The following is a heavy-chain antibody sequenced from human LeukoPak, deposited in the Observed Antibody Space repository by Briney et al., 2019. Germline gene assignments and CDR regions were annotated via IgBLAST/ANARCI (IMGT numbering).Heavy chain of an antibody. D-gene: IGHD4-17*01. Sequence: SETLFLTCTVSGGSVSSGTYYWSWIRQPAGKGLEWIGRIYSSGSTSYNPSLESRVTISVDTSKNRFSLKLSSVTAADTAVYYCAIHDYGDRDAFDIWGQGTMVTVSS. CDR3: AIHDYGDRDAFDI. CDR2: IYSSGST. J-gene: IGHJ3*02. CDR1: GGSVSSGTYY. V-gene: IGHV4-61*02.